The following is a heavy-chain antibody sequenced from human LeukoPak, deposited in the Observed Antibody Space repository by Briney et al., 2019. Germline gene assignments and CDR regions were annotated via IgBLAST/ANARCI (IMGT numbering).Heavy chain of an antibody. V-gene: IGHV3-23*01. CDR3: ARAGWGDSSGWCIDY. Sequence: GGSLRLSCAASGFTFSSYAMSWVRQAPGKGLEWVSAISGSGGSTYYADSVKGRFTISRDNAKNSLYLQMNSLRAEDTAVYYCARAGWGDSSGWCIDYWGQGTLVTVSS. CDR2: ISGSGGST. CDR1: GFTFSSYA. D-gene: IGHD6-19*01. J-gene: IGHJ4*02.